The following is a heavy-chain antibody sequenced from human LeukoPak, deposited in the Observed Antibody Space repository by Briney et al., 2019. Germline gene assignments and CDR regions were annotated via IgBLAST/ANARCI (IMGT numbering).Heavy chain of an antibody. CDR2: INPSGGST. V-gene: IGHV1-46*01. CDR3: ARDPLDHLYCGGDCYPFDY. J-gene: IGHJ4*02. Sequence: ASVKVSCTASGYTFTSYYMHWVRQAPGQGLEWMGIINPSGGSTSYAQKFQGRVTMTRDTSTSTVYMELSSLRSEDTAVYYCARDPLDHLYCGGDCYPFDYWGQGTLVTVSS. CDR1: GYTFTSYY. D-gene: IGHD2-21*02.